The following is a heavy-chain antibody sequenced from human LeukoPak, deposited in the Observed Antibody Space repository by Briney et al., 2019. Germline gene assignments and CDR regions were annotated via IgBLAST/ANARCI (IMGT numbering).Heavy chain of an antibody. V-gene: IGHV3-49*04. CDR3: TRDLDSSFDY. D-gene: IGHD5-18*01. CDR1: GFTFSSFG. Sequence: GRSLRLSCAASGFTFSSFGMHWVRQAPGKGLEWVGFIRSKAYGGTTEYAASVKGRFTISRDDSKSIAYLQMNSLKTEDTAVYYCTRDLDSSFDYWGQGTLVTVSS. CDR2: IRSKAYGGTT. J-gene: IGHJ4*02.